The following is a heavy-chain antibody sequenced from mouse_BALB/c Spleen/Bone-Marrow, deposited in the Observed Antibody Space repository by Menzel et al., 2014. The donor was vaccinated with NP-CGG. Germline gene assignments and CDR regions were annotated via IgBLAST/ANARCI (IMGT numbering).Heavy chain of an antibody. Sequence: VQLQQSAAELARPGASVKMSCKASGYIFTTFTMHWVKQRPGQGLEWIGYINPSSGYTDYNQKFRDKTTLTADKSSSTAYMQLSSLTSEDSAVDHCSNINYGYYAMDYWGQGTSVTVSS. J-gene: IGHJ4*01. CDR3: SNINYGYYAMDY. CDR1: GYIFTTFT. D-gene: IGHD2-5*01. V-gene: IGHV1-4*02. CDR2: INPSSGYT.